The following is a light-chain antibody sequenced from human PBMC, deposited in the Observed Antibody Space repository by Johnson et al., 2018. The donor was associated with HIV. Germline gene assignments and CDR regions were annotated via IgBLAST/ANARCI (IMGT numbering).Light chain of an antibody. CDR3: GTWDTSLSAGGV. V-gene: IGLV1-51*02. CDR2: KNN. J-gene: IGLJ1*01. CDR1: SSTIGKNY. Sequence: QSVLTQPPSVSAAPGQKVTISCSGSSSTIGKNYVSWYQVLPGTAPKLLIYKNNERPSGIPDRFSGSKSGTSATLGITGLQTGDEAVYYCGTWDTSLSAGGVFGTGTKVTVL.